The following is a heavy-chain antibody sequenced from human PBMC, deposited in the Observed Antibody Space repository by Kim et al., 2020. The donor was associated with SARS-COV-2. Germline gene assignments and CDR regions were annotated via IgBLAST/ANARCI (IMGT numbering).Heavy chain of an antibody. Sequence: GGSLRLSCAASGFTFNNYAMNWVRQAPGKGLEWVSIIYSGGSSIYYADSVKGRFTVSRDNSKNTLYLQMNSLGADDTAVYYCAKSPTAAGTVGLDYWGQGTLVTVSS. V-gene: IGHV3-23*03. CDR2: IYSGGSSI. J-gene: IGHJ4*02. CDR1: GFTFNNYA. D-gene: IGHD6-13*01. CDR3: AKSPTAAGTVGLDY.